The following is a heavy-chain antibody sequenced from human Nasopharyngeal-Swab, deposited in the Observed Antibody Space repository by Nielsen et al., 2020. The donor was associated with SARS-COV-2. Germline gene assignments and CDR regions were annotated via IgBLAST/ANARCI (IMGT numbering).Heavy chain of an antibody. Sequence: ASMKVSCKASGYTFNNYYIHWVRQAPGQGLEWMGMINPGSGGTTYAQKFQGRVTMTRDTSTSTVFMDLSSLRSEDTAVYYCARRGRCSGSSCDMDVWGQGTTVTVPS. CDR1: GYTFNNYY. CDR2: INPGSGGT. CDR3: ARRGRCSGSSCDMDV. V-gene: IGHV1-46*02. D-gene: IGHD2-2*01. J-gene: IGHJ6*02.